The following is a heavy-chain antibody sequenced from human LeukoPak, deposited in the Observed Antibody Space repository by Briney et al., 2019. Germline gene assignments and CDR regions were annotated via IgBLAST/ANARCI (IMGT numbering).Heavy chain of an antibody. V-gene: IGHV3-74*03. J-gene: IGHJ4*02. CDR2: INSDGSST. CDR1: GFTFSNYW. D-gene: IGHD2-15*01. Sequence: TGGSLGLSCAASGFTFSNYWMHWVRQAPGKGLMWVSRINSDGSSTTYADSVKGRFTISRDNAKNTLYPQMNSLRAEDTAVYYCARRDCSGGTCYSAYWGQGTLVTVSS. CDR3: ARRDCSGGTCYSAY.